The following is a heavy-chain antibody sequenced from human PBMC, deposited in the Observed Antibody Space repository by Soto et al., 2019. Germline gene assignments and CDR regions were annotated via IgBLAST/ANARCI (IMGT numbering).Heavy chain of an antibody. CDR3: ARDRDRSPTYYFYY. J-gene: IGHJ4*02. Sequence: QVQLVESGGGVVQPGRSLRLSCAASGFSFRDYAMHWVRKAPGKGLEWVAVISSDGTKKYYADSVKGRLTIVTDNSKNTLFLHRHSLSAEETAIYFCARDRDRSPTYYFYYWGQGSLVAVSS. CDR1: GFSFRDYA. D-gene: IGHD3-10*01. CDR2: ISSDGTKK. V-gene: IGHV3-30-3*01.